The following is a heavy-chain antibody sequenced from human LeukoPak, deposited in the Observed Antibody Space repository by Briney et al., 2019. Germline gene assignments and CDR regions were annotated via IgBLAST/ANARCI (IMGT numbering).Heavy chain of an antibody. CDR2: ISGSGGST. Sequence: GGSLRLSCAMSGVTNSMSWVRQAPGKGLEWVSGISGSGGSTYYADSVKGRFTISRDNSKNTLYLQMNSLRAEDTAVYYCAKYPYYDFWSGYSKWFDPWGQGTLVTVSS. CDR1: GVTNS. D-gene: IGHD3-3*01. J-gene: IGHJ5*02. V-gene: IGHV3-23*01. CDR3: AKYPYYDFWSGYSKWFDP.